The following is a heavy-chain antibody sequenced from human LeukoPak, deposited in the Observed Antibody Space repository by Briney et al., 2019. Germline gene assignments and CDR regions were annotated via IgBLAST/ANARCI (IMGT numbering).Heavy chain of an antibody. V-gene: IGHV4-59*08. CDR3: ARHSRDFYGSGSYFLNSMDV. Sequence: PSETLSLTCTVSGGSISSYDWSWIRQPPGKGLEWVGNIYDSAITSQSPSLKSRVTISEDTSQNQFSLMLSSVTAADTAVYYCARHSRDFYGSGSYFLNSMDVWGQGTTVTVS. J-gene: IGHJ6*02. CDR2: IYDSAIT. CDR1: GGSISSYD. D-gene: IGHD3-10*01.